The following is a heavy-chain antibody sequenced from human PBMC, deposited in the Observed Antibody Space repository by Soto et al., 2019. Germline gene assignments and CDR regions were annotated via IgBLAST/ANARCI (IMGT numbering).Heavy chain of an antibody. Sequence: EVQLVESGGGLVQSGGSLRLCCEASGFSFITYWMNWVRQAPGKGLEWLARIKEDGSEKHYVDSVKGRFTISRDNVKNSLYVQVNCLSAEERAVYYCVMAMSGPLALWGQGTLVIVSS. CDR1: GFSFITYW. J-gene: IGHJ4*02. CDR3: VMAMSGPLAL. V-gene: IGHV3-7*04. CDR2: IKEDGSEK.